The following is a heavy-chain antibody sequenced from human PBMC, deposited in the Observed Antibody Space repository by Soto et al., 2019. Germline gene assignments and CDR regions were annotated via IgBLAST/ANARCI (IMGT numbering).Heavy chain of an antibody. D-gene: IGHD6-13*01. CDR3: ATTDSIAAALRWFDP. V-gene: IGHV1-69*13. CDR2: IIPIFGTA. CDR1: GGTFGSYA. J-gene: IGHJ5*02. Sequence: SVKVSCKAPGGTFGSYAISWVRQAPGQGLEWMGGIIPIFGTANYAQKFQGRVTITADESTSTAYMELSSLRSEDTAVYYCATTDSIAAALRWFDPWGQGTLVTAPQ.